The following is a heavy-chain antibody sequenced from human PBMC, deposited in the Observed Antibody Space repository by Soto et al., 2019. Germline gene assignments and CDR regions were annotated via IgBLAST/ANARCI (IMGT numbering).Heavy chain of an antibody. D-gene: IGHD3-16*02. J-gene: IGHJ3*02. V-gene: IGHV3-7*01. CDR1: GFTFSSYW. Sequence: EVQLVESGGGLVQPGGSLRLSCGASGFTFSSYWMSWVRQAPGKGLEWVANIKQDGSEKYYVDSVKGRFTISRDNAKNSLYLQMNSLRAEDTAVYYCARLMITFGGVIVTAENAFDIWGQGTMVTVSS. CDR2: IKQDGSEK. CDR3: ARLMITFGGVIVTAENAFDI.